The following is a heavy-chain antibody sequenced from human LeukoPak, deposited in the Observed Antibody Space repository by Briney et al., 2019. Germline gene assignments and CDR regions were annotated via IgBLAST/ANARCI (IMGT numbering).Heavy chain of an antibody. V-gene: IGHV3-23*01. CDR1: GFTFSDFP. CDR3: ATYRQIQVPFEF. CDR2: IFPSSDEI. Sequence: GGTLRLSCAASGFTFSDFPMIWVRQAPGKGLEWVSSIFPSSDEIHYADSVKGRFTISRDNSRSTLSLQMDSLRAEDSATYYCATYRQIQVPFEFWGQGTLVTVSS. J-gene: IGHJ4*02. D-gene: IGHD5-18*01.